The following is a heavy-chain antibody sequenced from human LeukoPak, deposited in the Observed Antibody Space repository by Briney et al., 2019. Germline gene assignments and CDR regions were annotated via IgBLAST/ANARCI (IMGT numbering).Heavy chain of an antibody. Sequence: PGGSLRLSCAASGFTFSSYGMHWVRQAPGKGLEWVAVISYDGSNEYYADSVKGRFTISRDNSKNTLYLQMNSLRAEDTAVYYCANHYDSSGYYFDYWGQGTLVTVSS. CDR2: ISYDGSNE. D-gene: IGHD3-22*01. V-gene: IGHV3-30*18. CDR3: ANHYDSSGYYFDY. J-gene: IGHJ4*02. CDR1: GFTFSSYG.